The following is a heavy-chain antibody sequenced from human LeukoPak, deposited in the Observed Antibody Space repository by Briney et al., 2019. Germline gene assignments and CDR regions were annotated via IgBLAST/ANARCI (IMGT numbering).Heavy chain of an antibody. V-gene: IGHV4-30-4*01. CDR2: IYYSGST. CDR1: GGSISSGDYY. Sequence: SETLSLTCTVSGGSISSGDYYWSWIRQPPGKGLEWIGYIYYSGSTYYNPSLKSRVTISVDTSKNQFSLKLSSVTAADTAVYYCARAAIGYCSGGSCLGDWFDPWGQGTLVTVSS. CDR3: ARAAIGYCSGGSCLGDWFDP. D-gene: IGHD2-15*01. J-gene: IGHJ5*02.